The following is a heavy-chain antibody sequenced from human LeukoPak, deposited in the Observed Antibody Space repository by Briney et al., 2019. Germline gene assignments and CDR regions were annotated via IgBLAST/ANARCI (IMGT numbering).Heavy chain of an antibody. CDR2: IKQDGSEK. CDR1: GFTFSSYW. V-gene: IGHV3-7*01. J-gene: IGHJ4*02. Sequence: GGSLRLSCAASGFTFSSYWMSWVRQAPGKGLEWVANIKQDGSEKYYVDSVKGRFTISRDNAKNSLYLQMNSLRAEDTAVYYCARDTGAVYGDPQSHFDYWGQGTLVTVSS. D-gene: IGHD4-17*01. CDR3: ARDTGAVYGDPQSHFDY.